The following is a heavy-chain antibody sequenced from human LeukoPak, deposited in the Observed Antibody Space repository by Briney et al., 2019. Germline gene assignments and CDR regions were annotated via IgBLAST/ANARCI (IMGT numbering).Heavy chain of an antibody. D-gene: IGHD3-9*01. J-gene: IGHJ4*02. CDR1: GFTFSDYY. CDR2: ISSSGSTI. Sequence: GGSLRLSCAASGFTFSDYYMSWIRQAPGKGLEWVSYISSSGSTIYYADSVKGRFTSSRDNAKNSLYLQMDSLRAEDTAVYYCARDSILTGYLDYWGQGTLVTVSS. CDR3: ARDSILTGYLDY. V-gene: IGHV3-11*01.